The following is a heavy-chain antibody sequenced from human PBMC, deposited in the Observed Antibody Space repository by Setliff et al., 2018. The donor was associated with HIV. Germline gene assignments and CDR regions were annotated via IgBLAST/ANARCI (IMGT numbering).Heavy chain of an antibody. J-gene: IGHJ6*02. CDR1: GGSISSSNYY. CDR3: ARGSPQGWFGELLGYYYGMDV. Sequence: PSETLSLTCTVSGGSISSSNYYWGWIRQPPGKGLEWIGSIYYSGSTYYNPSLKSRVTISVDTSKNQFSLKLSSVTAADTAVYYCARGSPQGWFGELLGYYYGMDVWGQGTTVTVSS. D-gene: IGHD3-10*01. V-gene: IGHV4-39*07. CDR2: IYYSGST.